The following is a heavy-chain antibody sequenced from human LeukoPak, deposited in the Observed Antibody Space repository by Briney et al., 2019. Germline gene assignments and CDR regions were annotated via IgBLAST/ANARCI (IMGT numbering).Heavy chain of an antibody. Sequence: GGSLRLSCVASGITFGSYSMTWVRQAPGKGLEWVANIDPDGSEKDYVESVKGRLTISRDNAKKILYLQMNSLPADHTAVFLWAIPSSYDGSRYYHAYWGQGTLVSVSS. J-gene: IGHJ4*02. CDR3: AIPSSYDGSRYYHAY. V-gene: IGHV3-7*01. CDR2: IDPDGSEK. CDR1: GITFGSYS. D-gene: IGHD3-22*01.